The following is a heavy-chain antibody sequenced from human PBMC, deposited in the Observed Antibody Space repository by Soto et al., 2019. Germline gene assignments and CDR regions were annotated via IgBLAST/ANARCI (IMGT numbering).Heavy chain of an antibody. V-gene: IGHV3-74*01. CDR1: GFSFSTW. CDR3: TRGASGYGNFDY. Sequence: EVQLVESGGGVVQPGGSLRLSCAASGFSFSTWMHWVRQAPGKGLVWLSRINSDGSSITYADSVKGRFIGSRDNAKNTLYLQINSLTAEDTAVYYCTRGASGYGNFDYWGQGVLLTVSS. J-gene: IGHJ4*02. CDR2: INSDGSSI. D-gene: IGHD5-12*01.